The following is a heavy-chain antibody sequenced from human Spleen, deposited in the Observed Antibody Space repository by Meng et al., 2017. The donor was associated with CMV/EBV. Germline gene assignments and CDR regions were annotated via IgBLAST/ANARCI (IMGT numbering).Heavy chain of an antibody. CDR1: GFTFSSYA. CDR3: ARDLSEWSYYYYGMDV. J-gene: IGHJ6*02. V-gene: IGHV3-53*01. CDR2: IYSGGST. Sequence: GESLKISCAASGFTFSSYAMSWVRQAPGKGLEWVSVIYSGGSTYYADSVKGRFTISRDNSKNTLYLQMNSLRAEDTAVYYCARDLSEWSYYYYGMDVWGQGTTVTAP. D-gene: IGHD3-3*01.